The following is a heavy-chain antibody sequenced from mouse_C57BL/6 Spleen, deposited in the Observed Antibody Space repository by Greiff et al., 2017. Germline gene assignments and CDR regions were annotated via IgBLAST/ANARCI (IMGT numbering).Heavy chain of an antibody. J-gene: IGHJ2*01. V-gene: IGHV3-6*01. Sequence: VQLKESGPGLVKPSQSLSLTCSVTGYSITSGYYWNWIRQFPGNKLEWMGYISYDGSNNYNPSLKNRISITRDTSKNQFFLKLNSVTTEDTATYYCARDSNSYFDYWGQGTTLTVSS. CDR3: ARDSNSYFDY. CDR1: GYSITSGYY. CDR2: ISYDGSN. D-gene: IGHD2-5*01.